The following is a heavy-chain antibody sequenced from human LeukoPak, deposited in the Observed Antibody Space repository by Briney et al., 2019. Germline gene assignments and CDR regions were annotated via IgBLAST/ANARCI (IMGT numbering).Heavy chain of an antibody. CDR3: ARVQNYAFDY. CDR1: GYSIGSGYY. CDR2: IYHSGSA. V-gene: IGHV4-38-2*02. D-gene: IGHD1-7*01. J-gene: IGHJ4*02. Sequence: PSETLSLTCSVSGYSIGSGYYWGWIRQPPGKGLEWIGNIYHSGSAYFNPSFKSRVTISVDTSKNQFSLKLSSVTAADTAVYYCARVQNYAFDYWGQGTLVTVSS.